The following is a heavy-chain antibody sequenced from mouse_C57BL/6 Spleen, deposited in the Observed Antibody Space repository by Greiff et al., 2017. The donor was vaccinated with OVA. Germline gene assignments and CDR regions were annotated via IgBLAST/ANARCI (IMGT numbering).Heavy chain of an antibody. J-gene: IGHJ2*01. V-gene: IGHV1-62-2*01. D-gene: IGHD3-1*01. CDR3: ARHEDSVHYFDY. CDR1: GYTFTEYA. Sequence: QVQLQQSGAELVKPGASVKLSCKASGYTFTEYAIYWVKQRSGQGLEWIGRFYPGSGSINYNEKFKDKATLTGDKSSSTVYMELSRLTSEDSAVYYCARHEDSVHYFDYWGQGTTLTVSS. CDR2: FYPGSGSI.